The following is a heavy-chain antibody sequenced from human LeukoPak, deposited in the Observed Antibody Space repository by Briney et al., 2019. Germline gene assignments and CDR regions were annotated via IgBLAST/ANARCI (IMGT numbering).Heavy chain of an antibody. CDR1: GGSITSSY. J-gene: IGHJ3*02. Sequence: PSETLSLTCSVSGGSITSSYWSWVRQSPGNGLEWIGYIYHTGDTTYNPSLKGRVTISVDTSKNQFSLKLISLTAADTAVYYCARTTVINKGSSFDIWGQGTLVTVSS. CDR3: ARTTVINKGSSFDI. D-gene: IGHD4-17*01. V-gene: IGHV4-59*01. CDR2: IYHTGDT.